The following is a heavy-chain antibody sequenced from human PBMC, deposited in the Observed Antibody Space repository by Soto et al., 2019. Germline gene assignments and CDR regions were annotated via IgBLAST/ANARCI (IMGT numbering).Heavy chain of an antibody. CDR1: GFTFSSYS. V-gene: IGHV3-21*01. D-gene: IGHD2-2*01. CDR3: ARVLMGVVSAANDAFDI. CDR2: ISSSSSYI. Sequence: EVQLVESGGGLVKPGGSLRLSCAASGFTFSSYSMNWVRQAPGKGLEWVSSISSSSSYIYYADSVKGRFTISRDNAKNSLYLQMNSLRAEDTAVYYCARVLMGVVSAANDAFDIWGQGTMVTVSS. J-gene: IGHJ3*02.